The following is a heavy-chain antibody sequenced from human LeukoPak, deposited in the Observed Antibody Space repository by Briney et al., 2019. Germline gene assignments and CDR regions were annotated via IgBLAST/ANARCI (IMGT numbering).Heavy chain of an antibody. V-gene: IGHV1-69*04. CDR1: GGTFSSYA. Sequence: SVKVSCKASGGTFSSYAISWVRQAPGQGLEWMGRIIPIFGIANYAQKFQGRVTTTADISTSTAYMELSSLRSEDTAVYYCARLLVDTANKFAEHYFDYWGQGTLVTVSP. D-gene: IGHD5-18*01. J-gene: IGHJ4*02. CDR2: IIPIFGIA. CDR3: ARLLVDTANKFAEHYFDY.